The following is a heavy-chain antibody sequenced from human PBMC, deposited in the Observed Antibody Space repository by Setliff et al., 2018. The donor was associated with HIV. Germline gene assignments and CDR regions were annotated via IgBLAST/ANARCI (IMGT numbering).Heavy chain of an antibody. D-gene: IGHD3-9*01. CDR3: ARDQPQDYDSLTGYYTGRYFDY. J-gene: IGHJ4*02. CDR1: GGSISSNSYY. CDR2: TYHSGRT. Sequence: PSETLSLTCTVSGGSISSNSYYWGWIRQPPGKGLEWTGSTYHSGRTYYNPSLKSRVTISVDTSKNQFSLKLTSVTAADTAVYYCARDQPQDYDSLTGYYTGRYFDYWGRGTLVTVSS. V-gene: IGHV4-39*07.